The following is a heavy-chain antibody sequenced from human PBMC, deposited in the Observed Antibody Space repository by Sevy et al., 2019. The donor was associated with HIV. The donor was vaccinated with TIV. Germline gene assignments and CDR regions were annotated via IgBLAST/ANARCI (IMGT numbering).Heavy chain of an antibody. CDR3: AKEEWDLDAFDV. Sequence: GGSLRLSCAASGFTFIDYTMHWVRQVPGKGLEWVAGISWNSGDIDYADSVKGRFTISRDNAKNSLYLQMNGLRVEDTALYYCAKEEWDLDAFDVWGQGTMVTVSS. J-gene: IGHJ3*01. V-gene: IGHV3-9*01. D-gene: IGHD1-26*01. CDR1: GFTFIDYT. CDR2: ISWNSGDI.